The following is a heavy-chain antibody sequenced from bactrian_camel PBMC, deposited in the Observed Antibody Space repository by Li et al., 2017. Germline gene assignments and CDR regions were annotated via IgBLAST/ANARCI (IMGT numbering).Heavy chain of an antibody. CDR3: AAGRVPYGDWILTISLYNY. Sequence: HVQLVESGGGSVRAGGSLKLSCFASGYTDPETRYCMGWIRQAPGKEREGVAGIDSFGRTTYAPSVKGRFTISRDNTKKTVYLQMNNLIPDDTAMYYCAAGRVPYGDWILTISLYNYWGPGTQVTVS. J-gene: IGHJ4*01. CDR1: GYTDPETRYC. D-gene: IGHD3*01. V-gene: IGHV3S53*01. CDR2: IDSFGRT.